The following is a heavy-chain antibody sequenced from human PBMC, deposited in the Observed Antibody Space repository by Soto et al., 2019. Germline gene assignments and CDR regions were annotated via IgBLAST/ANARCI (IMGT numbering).Heavy chain of an antibody. CDR2: ISGRGAST. CDR1: GFTFTSYA. CDR3: ATNGGIAAAGTLIYYYGMDV. J-gene: IGHJ6*02. V-gene: IGHV3-23*01. Sequence: PGGSLRLSCAASGFTFTSYAMTWVRQAPGKGLEWLSTISGRGASTYDTDSVKGRFTISRDNSKNMLYLQLNSLRAEDTAVYYCATNGGIAAAGTLIYYYGMDVWGQGTTVTVSS. D-gene: IGHD6-13*01.